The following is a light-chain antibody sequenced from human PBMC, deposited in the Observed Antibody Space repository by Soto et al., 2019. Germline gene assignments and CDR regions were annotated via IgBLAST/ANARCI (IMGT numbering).Light chain of an antibody. J-gene: IGKJ1*01. Sequence: DIQMTQSPSSLSASVGDRVTITCRARQSIDNYLNWYQQKPGKAPNLLIYAASTLLSGVPSRFSGRGSGTHVTLTISRMQPEDFATYSGQQSYSSPETFGQGTKVEIK. V-gene: IGKV1-39*01. CDR2: AAS. CDR3: QQSYSSPET. CDR1: QSIDNY.